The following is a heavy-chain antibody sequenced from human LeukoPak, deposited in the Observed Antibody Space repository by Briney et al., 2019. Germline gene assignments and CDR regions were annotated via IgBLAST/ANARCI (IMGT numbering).Heavy chain of an antibody. D-gene: IGHD3-16*02. CDR1: GFTFSNYA. Sequence: GGSLRLSCAASGFTFSNYAMSWVRQAPGKGLVWVSRINTDGSITYYADSVKGRFTISRDNSKNTLYLQMNSLRAEDTAVYYCAKDPPHDYVWGSYRQPHYYYGMDVWGQGTTVTVSS. J-gene: IGHJ6*02. V-gene: IGHV3-23*01. CDR3: AKDPPHDYVWGSYRQPHYYYGMDV. CDR2: INTDGSIT.